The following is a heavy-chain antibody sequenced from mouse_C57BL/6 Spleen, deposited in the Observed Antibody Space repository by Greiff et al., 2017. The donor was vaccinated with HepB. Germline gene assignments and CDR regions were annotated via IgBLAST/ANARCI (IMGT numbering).Heavy chain of an antibody. V-gene: IGHV1-22*01. D-gene: IGHD1-1*01. CDR3: ARDYGSSPWFAY. Sequence: EVQLVESGPELVKPGASVKMSCKASGYTFTDYNMHWVKQSHGKSLEWIGYINPNNGGTSYNQKFKGKATLTVNKSSSTAYMELRSLTSEDSAVYYCARDYGSSPWFAYWGQGTLVTVSA. CDR2: INPNNGGT. CDR1: GYTFTDYN. J-gene: IGHJ3*01.